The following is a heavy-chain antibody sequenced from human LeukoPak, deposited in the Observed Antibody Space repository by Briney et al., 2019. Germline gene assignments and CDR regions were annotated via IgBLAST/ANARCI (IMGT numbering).Heavy chain of an antibody. CDR2: ISYDGSNK. V-gene: IGHV3-30-3*01. CDR3: ARGVFGVFDY. Sequence: GGSLRLSCAASGFTFSSYAMHWVRQAPGKGLEWVAVISYDGSNKYYADSVKGRFTISRDNSKNTLYLQMNSLRAEDTAVYYCARGVFGVFDYWGQGTLVTVSS. J-gene: IGHJ4*02. CDR1: GFTFSSYA. D-gene: IGHD3-3*01.